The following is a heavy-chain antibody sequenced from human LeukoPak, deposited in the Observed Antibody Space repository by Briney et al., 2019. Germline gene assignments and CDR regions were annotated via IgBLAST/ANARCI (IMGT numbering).Heavy chain of an antibody. J-gene: IGHJ4*02. Sequence: PGGSLRLSCAASGFTFSSYAMSWVRQAPGKGLEWVSAISGSGGSTYYADSVKGRFTISRDNSKNTLYLQMNSLRAEDTAVYYRAKEGPVWSGYPHYFDYWGQGTLVTVSS. D-gene: IGHD3-3*01. CDR1: GFTFSSYA. CDR2: ISGSGGST. V-gene: IGHV3-23*01. CDR3: AKEGPVWSGYPHYFDY.